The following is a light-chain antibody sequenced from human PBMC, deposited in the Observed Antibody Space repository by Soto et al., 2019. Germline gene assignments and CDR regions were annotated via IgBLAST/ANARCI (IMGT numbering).Light chain of an antibody. J-gene: IGKJ1*01. CDR2: GTS. CDR3: QQTYSSSWT. Sequence: DIQMTQSPSSLSASVGDRVTITCRASQSISSYLNWYQQKPGKAPNLLIYGTSGLQSGVPSRFSGSGSGTGFTLTTSSLQREDFATYYCQQTYSSSWTFGQGTKVDIK. CDR1: QSISSY. V-gene: IGKV1-39*01.